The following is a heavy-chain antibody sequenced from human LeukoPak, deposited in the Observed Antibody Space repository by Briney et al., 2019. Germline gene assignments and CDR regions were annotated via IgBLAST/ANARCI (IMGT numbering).Heavy chain of an antibody. CDR2: IYHSGST. V-gene: IGHV4-30-2*01. CDR3: ARVPTYYDILTGYQVDTFDI. CDR1: GGSISSGGYS. D-gene: IGHD3-9*01. J-gene: IGHJ3*02. Sequence: PSETPSLTCAVSGGSISSGGYSWSWIRQPPGKGLEWIGYIYHSGSTYYNPSLKSRVTISVDRSKNQFSLKLSSVTAADTAVYYCARVPTYYDILTGYQVDTFDIWGQGTMVTVSS.